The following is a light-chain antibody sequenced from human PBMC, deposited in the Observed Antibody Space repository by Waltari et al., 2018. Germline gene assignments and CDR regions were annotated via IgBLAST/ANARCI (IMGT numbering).Light chain of an antibody. CDR1: SRDVGSYIH. V-gene: IGLV2-8*01. J-gene: IGLJ2*01. CDR3: SSYTGIRSVI. Sequence: QSALTQSPSASGSPGQSVTISCSGSSRDVGSYIHVSWYQQHPGKAPRLILYEVNKRPSGVPDRFSGSKSGNTASLTVSGLQSEDEAVYFCSSYTGIRSVIFGGGTHLSVL. CDR2: EVN.